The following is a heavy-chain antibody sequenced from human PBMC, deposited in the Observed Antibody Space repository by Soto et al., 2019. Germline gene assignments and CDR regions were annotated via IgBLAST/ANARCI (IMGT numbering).Heavy chain of an antibody. D-gene: IGHD6-19*01. CDR2: MNHKKGTA. J-gene: IGHJ3*02. V-gene: IGHV1-8*01. Sequence: ASMKVSCKASGYTFSNYDINWVRQATGQGLEWVGLMNHKKGTAGYAQQLQGRVTLTRDDAISTAHMELSSLRSEDTAVYCCARVAVAHGEYTGAFDXWGQGTVVTVS. CDR1: GYTFSNYD. CDR3: ARVAVAHGEYTGAFDX.